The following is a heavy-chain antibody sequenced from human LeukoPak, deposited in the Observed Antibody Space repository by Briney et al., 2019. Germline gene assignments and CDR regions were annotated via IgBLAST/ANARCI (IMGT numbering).Heavy chain of an antibody. CDR1: GFSFSDYW. Sequence: GGSLRLSCAASGFSFSDYWMNWVRQAPGKGLEWVANIKPDGSEEYYVDSVKGRFTISRDNAKNSLYLQMNSLRAEDTAVYYCARESDFWGQGTTVTVSS. CDR2: IKPDGSEE. CDR3: ARESDF. J-gene: IGHJ6*02. V-gene: IGHV3-7*01.